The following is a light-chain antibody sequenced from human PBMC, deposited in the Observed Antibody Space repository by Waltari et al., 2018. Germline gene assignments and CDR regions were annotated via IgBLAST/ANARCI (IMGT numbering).Light chain of an antibody. Sequence: EIVLTQSPATLSLSAGERAHLPCRASQIVGTNLAWYQKRPGQAPRPLIYDAFDRAAGVPARFSGSSSGVEFTLTISSLEPEDSGVYFCQQRYKWPHSFGGGTKVEI. CDR3: QQRYKWPHS. CDR2: DAF. V-gene: IGKV3-11*01. J-gene: IGKJ4*01. CDR1: QIVGTN.